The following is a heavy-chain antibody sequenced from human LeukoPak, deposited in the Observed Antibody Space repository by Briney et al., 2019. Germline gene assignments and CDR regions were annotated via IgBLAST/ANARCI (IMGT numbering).Heavy chain of an antibody. CDR2: ISTSSRYI. D-gene: IGHD2-2*01. Sequence: PGGSLRLSCAASGYTFSRYTLNWVRQAPGKGLEWVSSISTSSRYIYYADSVKGRFTISRGNAKNSLYLQMNSLRAEDTAVYYCAREGVPGAVDYWGQGTLVTVSS. V-gene: IGHV3-21*01. CDR1: GYTFSRYT. J-gene: IGHJ4*02. CDR3: AREGVPGAVDY.